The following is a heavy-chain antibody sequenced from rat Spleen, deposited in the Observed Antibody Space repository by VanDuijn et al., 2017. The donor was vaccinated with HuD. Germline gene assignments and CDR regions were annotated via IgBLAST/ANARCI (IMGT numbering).Heavy chain of an antibody. CDR1: GLTFSDYG. CDR2: ISTGGGFT. J-gene: IGHJ2*01. Sequence: EVQLVESGGSLVQPGRSLKLSCAASGLTFSDYGMAWIRQAPGKGLEWVASISTGGGFTYYRDSVKGRFTVSRDNAKSTLSLQMDSLRSEDTATYYCARHWGYWGQGVMVTVSS. D-gene: IGHD4-6*01. CDR3: ARHWGY. V-gene: IGHV5-29*01.